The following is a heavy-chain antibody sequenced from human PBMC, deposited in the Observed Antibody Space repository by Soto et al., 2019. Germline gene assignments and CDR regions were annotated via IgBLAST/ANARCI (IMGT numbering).Heavy chain of an antibody. V-gene: IGHV4-59*01. CDR3: EWLDDTAMVDYYGMDV. J-gene: IGHJ6*02. CDR2: IYYSGST. CDR1: GGSISSYY. Sequence: SETLSLTCTVSGGSISSYYWSWIRQPPGKGLEWIGYIYYSGSTNYNPSLKSRVTISVDTSKNQFSLELSSVTAADTAVYYCEWLDDTAMVDYYGMDVWGQGTTVTVSS. D-gene: IGHD5-18*01.